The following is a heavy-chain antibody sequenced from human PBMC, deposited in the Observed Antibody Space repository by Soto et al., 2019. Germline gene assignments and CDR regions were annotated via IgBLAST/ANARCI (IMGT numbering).Heavy chain of an antibody. J-gene: IGHJ4*02. V-gene: IGHV4-59*01. CDR1: GGSISSYY. CDR2: IYYSGST. D-gene: IGHD3-22*01. CDR3: ASGVYDSSWGFAY. Sequence: QVQLQESGPGLVKPSETLSLTCTVSGGSISSYYWSWIRQPPGKGLEWIGYIYYSGSTNYNPSLKSRVTMSVDTSKNQFSLKLSSVTAADTAVYYCASGVYDSSWGFAYWVQGTLVTDSS.